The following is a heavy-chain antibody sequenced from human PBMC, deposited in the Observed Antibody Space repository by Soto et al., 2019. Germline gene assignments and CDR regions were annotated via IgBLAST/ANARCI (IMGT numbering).Heavy chain of an antibody. CDR2: IYPGDSDT. V-gene: IGHV5-51*01. CDR1: GYSFTNYW. Sequence: EVQLVQSGAEVKKPGESLKISCKGSGYSFTNYWIGWVRQMPGKGLEWMGIIYPGDSDTRYSPSFQGQVTISADKAISTAYLQWRSLKASDAAMYYCCRDYGGNSLGFDSWGQGTLVTVSS. CDR3: CRDYGGNSLGFDS. D-gene: IGHD4-17*01. J-gene: IGHJ4*02.